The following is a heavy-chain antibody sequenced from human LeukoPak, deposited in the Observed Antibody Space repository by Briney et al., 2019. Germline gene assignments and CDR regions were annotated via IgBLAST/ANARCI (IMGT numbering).Heavy chain of an antibody. V-gene: IGHV1-69*04. J-gene: IGHJ4*02. Sequence: ASVKVSCKASGGTFSSYAISWVRQAPGQGPEWLGRITPNLAITDYAQKFRGRVTLTADKSTSTVYMELGSLTSEDTAAYYCARDSALRCSSTSCYFDYWGQGTLVTVSS. D-gene: IGHD2-2*01. CDR3: ARDSALRCSSTSCYFDY. CDR2: ITPNLAIT. CDR1: GGTFSSYA.